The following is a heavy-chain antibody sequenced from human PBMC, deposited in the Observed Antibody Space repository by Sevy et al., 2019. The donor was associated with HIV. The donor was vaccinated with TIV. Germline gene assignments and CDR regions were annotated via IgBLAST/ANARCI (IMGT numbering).Heavy chain of an antibody. Sequence: GGSLRLSCAASGFTFSSYGMHWVRQAPGKGLEWVAVISYDGSNKYYADSVKGRFTISRDNSKNTLYLQMNSLRAEDTAVYYCAKGTYSSSWYPYYYYYGMDVWGQGTTVTVSS. D-gene: IGHD6-13*01. CDR3: AKGTYSSSWYPYYYYYGMDV. CDR2: ISYDGSNK. CDR1: GFTFSSYG. V-gene: IGHV3-30*18. J-gene: IGHJ6*02.